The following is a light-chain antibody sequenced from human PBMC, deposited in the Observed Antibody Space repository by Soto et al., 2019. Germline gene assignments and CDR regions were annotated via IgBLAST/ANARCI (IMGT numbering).Light chain of an antibody. V-gene: IGLV2-14*01. Sequence: QSVLAQPASVSGSPGQSITISCTGSGSDIGAYNYVSWYQQHPGKAPKLLIHGVTRRPSGVSSRFSASKSAHTASLTISGLQAEDEANYYSSSFTTSYFYVFGPGTKVTVL. CDR3: SSFTTSYFYV. CDR2: GVT. CDR1: GSDIGAYNY. J-gene: IGLJ1*01.